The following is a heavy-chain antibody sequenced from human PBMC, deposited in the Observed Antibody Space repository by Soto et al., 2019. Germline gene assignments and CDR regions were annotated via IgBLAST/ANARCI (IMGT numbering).Heavy chain of an antibody. CDR2: IYYSGST. V-gene: IGHV4-61*01. Sequence: QVQLQESGPGLVKPSETLSLTCTVPGGSVSSGSYYWSWIRQPPGKGLEWIGYIYYSGSTNYNPSLKSRVPISVDTSKTQFSLKLSSVTAADTAVYYCARGIEGWYQGRYYYGMDVWGQGTTVTVSS. J-gene: IGHJ6*02. CDR3: ARGIEGWYQGRYYYGMDV. CDR1: GGSVSSGSYY. D-gene: IGHD6-19*01.